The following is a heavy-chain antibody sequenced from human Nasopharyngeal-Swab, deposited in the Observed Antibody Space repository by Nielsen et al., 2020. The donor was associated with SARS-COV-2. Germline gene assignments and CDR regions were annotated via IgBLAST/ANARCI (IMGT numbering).Heavy chain of an antibody. V-gene: IGHV3-21*01. CDR2: ISSRGDYI. CDR1: GFTFSIYT. Sequence: GGSLRLSCVASGFTFSIYTMNWVRQAPGKGLEWVSAISSRGDYIYYAPSVEGRFTISRDNAKDSLYLQMNSLRADDTAIYYCARDTPAMFAYWGQGTTVTVSS. J-gene: IGHJ4*03. CDR3: ARDTPAMFAY.